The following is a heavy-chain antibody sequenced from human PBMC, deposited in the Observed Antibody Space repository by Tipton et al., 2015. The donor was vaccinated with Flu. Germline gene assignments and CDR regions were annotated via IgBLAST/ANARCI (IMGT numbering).Heavy chain of an antibody. CDR1: GFTFSSLG. V-gene: IGHV3-23*01. J-gene: IGHJ4*02. Sequence: GSLRLSCATSGFTFSSLGMSWVRQAPGRGLEWVSGVSSSDATYYADSVQGRFSISRDSSKNTLYLQMNSLGTGDTALYYCAKDLNRNGRGFDYWGQGTLVTVSS. CDR2: VSSSDAT. D-gene: IGHD5-24*01. CDR3: AKDLNRNGRGFDY.